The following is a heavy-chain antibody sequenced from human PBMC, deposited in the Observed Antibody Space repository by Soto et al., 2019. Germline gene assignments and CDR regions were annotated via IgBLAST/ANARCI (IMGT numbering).Heavy chain of an antibody. V-gene: IGHV3-66*01. Sequence: EVQLVQSGGDLVQPGGSLRLSCAVSGLPVTSNYMTWVRQAPGKGLEWVSIIYNDDTTDYADSVKGRFTISRDNSKNTLYLQMNNLRAQDTTVYYCSRGVRQPYGEVEIWGQGTMVTVSS. D-gene: IGHD3-10*01. CDR1: GLPVTSNY. CDR2: IYNDDTT. CDR3: SRGVRQPYGEVEI. J-gene: IGHJ3*02.